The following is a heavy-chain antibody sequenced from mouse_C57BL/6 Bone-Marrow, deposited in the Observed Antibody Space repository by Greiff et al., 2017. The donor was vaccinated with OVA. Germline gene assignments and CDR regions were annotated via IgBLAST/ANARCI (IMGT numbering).Heavy chain of an antibody. CDR2: INPNYGTT. CDR1: GYSFTDYN. V-gene: IGHV1-39*01. D-gene: IGHD2-3*01. Sequence: LVESGPELVKPGASVKISCKASGYSFTDYNMNWVKQSNGKSLEWIGVINPNYGTTSYNQKFKGKATLTVDQSSSTAYMQLNSLTSEDSAVYYCARTGDGYYGRLFDYWGQGTTLTVSS. J-gene: IGHJ2*01. CDR3: ARTGDGYYGRLFDY.